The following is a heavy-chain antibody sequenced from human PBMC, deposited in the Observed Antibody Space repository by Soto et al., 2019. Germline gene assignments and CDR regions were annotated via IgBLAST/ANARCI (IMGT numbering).Heavy chain of an antibody. CDR2: ISGSGGST. D-gene: IGHD2-2*01. CDR1: GFTFSNYA. Sequence: EVQLLESGGGLVQPGGSLRLSCAASGFTFSNYAMTWVRQAPGKGLEWVSAISGSGGSTYYADSVKGRFTISRDNSKNTLYLQMNSLRAEDKAVYYCGKDQRYCSSTTCYDWGKGTLVTVSS. J-gene: IGHJ4*02. V-gene: IGHV3-23*01. CDR3: GKDQRYCSSTTCYD.